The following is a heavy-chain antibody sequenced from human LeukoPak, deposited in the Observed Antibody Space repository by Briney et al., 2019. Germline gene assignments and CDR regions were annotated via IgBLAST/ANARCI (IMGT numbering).Heavy chain of an antibody. CDR1: GFTVSSNY. CDR3: AKASAMIVVVSKHFDY. D-gene: IGHD3-22*01. CDR2: ISGSGGST. J-gene: IGHJ4*02. Sequence: GGSLRLSCAASGFTVSSNYMSWVRQAPGKGLEWVSAISGSGGSTYYADSVKGRFTISRDNSKNTLYLQMNSLRAEDTAVYYCAKASAMIVVVSKHFDYWGQGTLVTVSS. V-gene: IGHV3-23*01.